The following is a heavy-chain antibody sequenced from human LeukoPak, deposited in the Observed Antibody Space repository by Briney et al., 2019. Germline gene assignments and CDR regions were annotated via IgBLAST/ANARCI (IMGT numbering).Heavy chain of an antibody. CDR1: GGSISSYY. D-gene: IGHD7-27*01. V-gene: IGHV4-59*08. J-gene: IGHJ5*02. Sequence: SETLSLTCTVSGGSISSYYWSWLRQPPGKGLAWMGYIYNSGSTNYNPSLKSRVTISVDTSKNQFSLKLSSVTAADTAVYYCARRPWPRSWFDPWGQGTLVTVSS. CDR3: ARRPWPRSWFDP. CDR2: IYNSGST.